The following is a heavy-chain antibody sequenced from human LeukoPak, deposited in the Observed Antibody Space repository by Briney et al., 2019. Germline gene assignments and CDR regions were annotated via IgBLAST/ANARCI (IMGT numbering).Heavy chain of an antibody. D-gene: IGHD3-3*01. V-gene: IGHV1-2*02. J-gene: IGHJ4*02. Sequence: GSSVKVSCKASGYTFSADYIHWVRQAPGEGLEWMGWINPKSGGTDYAQKFQGRVTMTRDTSITTANMELSRLRSDGTAVYYCISQSLNFWSVPLHWGQGTLVTVSS. CDR2: INPKSGGT. CDR3: ISQSLNFWSVPLH. CDR1: GYTFSADY.